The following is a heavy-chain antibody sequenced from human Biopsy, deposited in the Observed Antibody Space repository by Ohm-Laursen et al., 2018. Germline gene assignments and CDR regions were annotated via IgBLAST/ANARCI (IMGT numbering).Heavy chain of an antibody. V-gene: IGHV4-59*08. CDR1: GVSISSYF. D-gene: IGHD3-22*01. J-gene: IGHJ4*02. Sequence: TLSLTCTVSGVSISSYFWSWIRQPLGKGLEWIGYVSYSGNTKYNTSLKSRVIISAYTSKNHFSLKLSSVTAADTAMYYCAAYYYDSSGYFYAFHYWGQGTLVTVSS. CDR3: AAYYYDSSGYFYAFHY. CDR2: VSYSGNT.